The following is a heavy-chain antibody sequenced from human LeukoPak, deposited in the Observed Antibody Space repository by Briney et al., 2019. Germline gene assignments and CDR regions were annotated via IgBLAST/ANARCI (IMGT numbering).Heavy chain of an antibody. V-gene: IGHV4-61*02. J-gene: IGHJ4*02. Sequence: SETLSLTCTVSGASISSSYYYCNGIRQPAGKGLEWIGRIYTSGSTEYNPSLKSRVTVSVDTSKNQFSLKLTSVTAADTAVYVWSRERMVGRIECCFDFWGQGTLVTVSS. CDR3: SRERMVGRIECCFDF. CDR1: GASISSSYYY. D-gene: IGHD2-15*01. CDR2: IYTSGST.